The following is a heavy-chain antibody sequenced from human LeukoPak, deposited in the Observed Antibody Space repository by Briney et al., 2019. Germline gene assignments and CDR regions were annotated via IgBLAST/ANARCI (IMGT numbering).Heavy chain of an antibody. CDR2: ISGGGGST. V-gene: IGHV3-23*01. CDR1: GFTFSSYA. J-gene: IGHJ4*02. CDR3: AKQLGYCSDGSCYFPY. D-gene: IGHD2-15*01. Sequence: QTGGSLRLSCAASGFTFSSYAMSWVRQAPGKGLEWVSVISGGGGSTYYTDSVKGRFTISRDNSKNTLYLQMNSLRAEDTAVYYCAKQLGYCSDGSCYFPYWGQGTLVTVSS.